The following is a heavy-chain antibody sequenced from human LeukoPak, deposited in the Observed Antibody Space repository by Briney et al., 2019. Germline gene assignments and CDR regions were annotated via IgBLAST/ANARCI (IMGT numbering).Heavy chain of an antibody. J-gene: IGHJ4*02. CDR1: GYTFTGYY. V-gene: IGHV1-8*03. CDR2: MNPNSGNT. D-gene: IGHD2-15*01. CDR3: ARRPLRISRGYFDY. Sequence: WASVKVSCKASGYTFTGYYMHWVRQAPGQGLEWMGWMNPNSGNTGYAQKFQGRVTITRNTSISTAYMELSSLRSEDTAVYYCARRPLRISRGYFDYWGQGTLVTVSS.